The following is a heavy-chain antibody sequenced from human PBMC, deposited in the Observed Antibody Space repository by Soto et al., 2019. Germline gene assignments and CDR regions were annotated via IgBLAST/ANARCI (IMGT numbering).Heavy chain of an antibody. CDR1: GGTFSSYA. D-gene: IGHD2-2*01. CDR2: IIPIFGTA. V-gene: IGHV1-69*01. J-gene: IGHJ6*02. Sequence: QVQLVQSGAEVKKPGSSVKVSCKASGGTFSSYAISWVRQAPGQGLEWMGGIIPIFGTANYAQKFQGRVTITADESTCTAYMELSSLRSEDTAVYYCARGGVVVPAATIFRYYYYYGMDVWGQGTTVTVSS. CDR3: ARGGVVVPAATIFRYYYYYGMDV.